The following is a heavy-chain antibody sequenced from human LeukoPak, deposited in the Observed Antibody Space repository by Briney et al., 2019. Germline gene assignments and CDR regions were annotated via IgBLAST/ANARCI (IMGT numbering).Heavy chain of an antibody. D-gene: IGHD3-22*01. J-gene: IGHJ6*02. V-gene: IGHV1-18*01. CDR1: GYTFTSDG. CDR2: IGTYKGNT. CDR3: ARTPGMVVVKTFYCMDI. Sequence: ASVKVSCKTSGYTFTSDGISWVRQAPGQGLEWMGWIGTYKGNTNYAQMFQGRVTMTTDTSTSTAYMELKNLRSDDTAVYYCARTPGMVVVKTFYCMDIWGQGTTVTVSS.